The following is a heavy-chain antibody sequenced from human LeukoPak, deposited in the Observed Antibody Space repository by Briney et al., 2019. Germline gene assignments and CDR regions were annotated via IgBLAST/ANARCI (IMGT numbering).Heavy chain of an antibody. Sequence: PGGSLRLSCATSEFTFSDYWMTWVRQAPGKGLEWVANINEDGSVRNYVDSVKGRFTISRDNAKKSLYLQMNSLRAEDTAVYYCARDGYNLKRGDYWGQGTLVTVSS. CDR2: INEDGSVR. D-gene: IGHD5-24*01. CDR1: EFTFSDYW. CDR3: ARDGYNLKRGDY. V-gene: IGHV3-7*01. J-gene: IGHJ4*02.